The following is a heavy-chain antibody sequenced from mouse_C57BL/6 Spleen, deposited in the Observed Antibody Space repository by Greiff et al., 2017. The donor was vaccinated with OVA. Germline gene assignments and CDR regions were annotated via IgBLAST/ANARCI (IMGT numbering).Heavy chain of an antibody. V-gene: IGHV5-17*01. Sequence: EVQVVESGGGLVKPGGSLKLSCAASGFTFSDYGMHWVRQAPEKGLEWVAYISSGSSTIYYADTVKGRFTISRDNAKNTLFLQMTSLRSEDTAMYYCAREQLGYFDYWGQGTTLTVSS. CDR1: GFTFSDYG. J-gene: IGHJ2*01. D-gene: IGHD4-1*02. CDR2: ISSGSSTI. CDR3: AREQLGYFDY.